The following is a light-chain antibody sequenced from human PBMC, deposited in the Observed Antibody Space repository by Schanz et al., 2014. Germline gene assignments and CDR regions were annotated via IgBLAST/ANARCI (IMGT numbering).Light chain of an antibody. J-gene: IGLJ1*01. CDR3: SSHTSGNTPYV. CDR1: SGDVGGFNF. Sequence: QSALTQPASVSGSPGQSIAISCTGTSGDVGGFNFVSWYQQHPDKAPKLIIYDVTNRSSGVSDRFSGSKSGNTASLTISGLQAEDEADYFCSSHTSGNTPYVFGTGTKLTVL. V-gene: IGLV2-14*03. CDR2: DVT.